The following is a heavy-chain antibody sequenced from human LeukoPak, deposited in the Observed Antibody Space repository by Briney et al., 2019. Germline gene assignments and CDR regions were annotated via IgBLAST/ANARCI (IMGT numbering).Heavy chain of an antibody. CDR3: AKERGYDYVWGSYEDYFDY. J-gene: IGHJ4*02. Sequence: GGSLRLSCAASGFTFSSYAMSWVRQAPGKGLEWVSAISGSGGSTYYADPVKGRFTISRDNSKNTLYLQMNSLRAEDTAVYYCAKERGYDYVWGSYEDYFDYWGQGTLVTVSS. D-gene: IGHD3-16*01. CDR2: ISGSGGST. CDR1: GFTFSSYA. V-gene: IGHV3-23*01.